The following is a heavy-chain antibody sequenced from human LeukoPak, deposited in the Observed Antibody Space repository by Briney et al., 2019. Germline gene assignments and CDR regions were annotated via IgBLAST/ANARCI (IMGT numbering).Heavy chain of an antibody. J-gene: IGHJ6*03. CDR1: GFTFSSYA. CDR2: INTSGGST. V-gene: IGHV3-23*01. CDR3: AKAGGYYYYMDV. Sequence: GGSLRLSCAASGFTFSSYAMSWVRQAPGKGLEWVSGINTSGGSTAYADSVKGRFTISRDNSKNTLYLQMNSLRAEDTAVYYCAKAGGYYYYMDVWGKGTTVTVSS.